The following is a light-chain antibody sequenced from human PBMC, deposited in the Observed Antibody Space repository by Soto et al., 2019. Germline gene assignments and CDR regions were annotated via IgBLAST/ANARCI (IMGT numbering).Light chain of an antibody. Sequence: QSALTQPPSASGSPGQSVAISCTGTSSDIGSYVYVSWYQQHPGKAPKLLIYGVTQRPSGVPDRFSGSKSGNTASLTVSGLQVEDEADYYCSIFVGGNSVIFGGGTKLTVL. CDR1: SSDIGSYVY. CDR3: SIFVGGNSVI. V-gene: IGLV2-8*01. CDR2: GVT. J-gene: IGLJ2*01.